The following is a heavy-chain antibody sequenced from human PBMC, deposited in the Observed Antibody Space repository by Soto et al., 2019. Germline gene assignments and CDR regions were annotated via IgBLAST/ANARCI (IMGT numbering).Heavy chain of an antibody. CDR3: AKSATVPAAIAY. Sequence: QVQLVQSGAEVKKPGASVKVSCKASGYTFTSYAMHWVRQAPGQRLEWMGWINAGNGNTKYSHKFQGRVTITRDTSARTAYMELSSLRSEDTAVYYCAKSATVPAAIAYWGQGTLVTVSS. V-gene: IGHV1-3*01. D-gene: IGHD2-2*02. J-gene: IGHJ4*02. CDR2: INAGNGNT. CDR1: GYTFTSYA.